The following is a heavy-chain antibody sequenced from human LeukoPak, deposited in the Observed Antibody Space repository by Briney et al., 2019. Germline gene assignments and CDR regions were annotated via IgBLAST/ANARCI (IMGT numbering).Heavy chain of an antibody. D-gene: IGHD6-13*01. CDR2: IYTTGST. V-gene: IGHV4-61*02. Sequence: PSETLSLTCTVSGGSISSGSYYWSWIRQPAGKGLEWIGRIYTTGSTNYNPSLKSRVTISVDTSKNQFSLKLSSVIAADTAVYYCARGTGIAESWGQGTLVTVSS. CDR1: GGSISSGSYY. CDR3: ARGTGIAES. J-gene: IGHJ5*02.